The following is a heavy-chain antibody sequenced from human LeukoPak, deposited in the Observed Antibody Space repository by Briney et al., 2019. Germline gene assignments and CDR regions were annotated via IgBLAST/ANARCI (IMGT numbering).Heavy chain of an antibody. CDR1: GGSISSGGYY. D-gene: IGHD2-15*01. Sequence: SETLSLTCTVSGGSISSGGYYWSWIRQHPGKGLEWIGYIYYSGSTYYNPSLKSRVTISVDTSKNQFSLKLSSVTAADTAVYYCARDYCSGGSCYDYWGQGTLVTVSS. V-gene: IGHV4-31*03. CDR3: ARDYCSGGSCYDY. CDR2: IYYSGST. J-gene: IGHJ4*02.